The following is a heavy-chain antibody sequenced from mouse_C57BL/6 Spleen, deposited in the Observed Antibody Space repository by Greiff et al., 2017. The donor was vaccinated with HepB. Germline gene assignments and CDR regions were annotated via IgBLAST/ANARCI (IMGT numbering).Heavy chain of an antibody. Sequence: QVQLQQPGAELVRPGSSVKLSCKASGYTFTSYWMDWVKQRPGQGLEWIGNIYPSDSETHYNQKFKDKATLTVDKSSSTAYMQLSSLTSEDSAVYYCARSSVVAMAYYFDYWGQGTTLTVSS. CDR3: ARSSVVAMAYYFDY. CDR1: GYTFTSYW. V-gene: IGHV1-61*01. CDR2: IYPSDSET. D-gene: IGHD1-1*01. J-gene: IGHJ2*01.